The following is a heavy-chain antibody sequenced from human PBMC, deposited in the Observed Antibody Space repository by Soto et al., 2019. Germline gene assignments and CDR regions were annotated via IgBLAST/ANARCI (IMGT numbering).Heavy chain of an antibody. CDR3: AKRASGSYFDY. Sequence: EVPLLESGGGLVQPGESLRLSCAASGFTFSNYAMNWVRQAPGKGLEWISVISGSGGSTCYADSVKGRFTISRDNSKNTLYLKMNSLRAEDTAVYYCAKRASGSYFDYWSQGTLVTVSS. J-gene: IGHJ4*02. D-gene: IGHD3-10*01. CDR2: ISGSGGST. CDR1: GFTFSNYA. V-gene: IGHV3-23*01.